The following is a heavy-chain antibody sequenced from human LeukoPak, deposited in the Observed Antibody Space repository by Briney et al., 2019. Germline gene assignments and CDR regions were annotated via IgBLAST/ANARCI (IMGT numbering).Heavy chain of an antibody. CDR1: GGSISSYY. CDR2: VYYSGST. Sequence: PSETLSLTCIVSGGSISSYYWSWVRQPPGKGLEWIGYVYYSGSTNSNPSLKSRVTISVDTSKNQFSLKLSSVTAADTAVYYCAREYCGRDCYLDYWGQGTLVTVSS. CDR3: AREYCGRDCYLDY. D-gene: IGHD2-21*02. V-gene: IGHV4-59*12. J-gene: IGHJ4*02.